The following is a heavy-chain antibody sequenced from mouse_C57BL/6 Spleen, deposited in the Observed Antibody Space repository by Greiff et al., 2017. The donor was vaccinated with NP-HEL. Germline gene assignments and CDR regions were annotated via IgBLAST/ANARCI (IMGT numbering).Heavy chain of an antibody. CDR1: GFTFSNYW. CDR2: IRLKSDNYAT. D-gene: IGHD2-2*01. J-gene: IGHJ3*01. Sequence: EVQLVESGGGLVQPGGSMKLSCVASGFTFSNYWMNWVRQSPEKGLEWVAQIRLKSDNYATHYAESVKGRFTISRDDSKSSVYLQMNNLRAEDTGIDYCTALYYGFLGFAYWGQGTLVTVSA. V-gene: IGHV6-3*01. CDR3: TALYYGFLGFAY.